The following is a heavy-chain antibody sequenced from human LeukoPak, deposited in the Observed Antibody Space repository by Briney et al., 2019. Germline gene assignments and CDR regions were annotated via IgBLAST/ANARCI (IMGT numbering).Heavy chain of an antibody. CDR2: FDPEDGET. D-gene: IGHD4-23*01. CDR3: ATNLATVVTPAYY. J-gene: IGHJ4*02. CDR1: GNTLTELS. Sequence: ASVTVSCKVSGNTLTELSMHWVRQAPGKGLEWMGGFDPEDGETIYAQKFQGRVTMTEDTATDTAYMDLNSLRSEDTAVYYCATNLATVVTPAYYWGQGTLVTVSS. V-gene: IGHV1-24*01.